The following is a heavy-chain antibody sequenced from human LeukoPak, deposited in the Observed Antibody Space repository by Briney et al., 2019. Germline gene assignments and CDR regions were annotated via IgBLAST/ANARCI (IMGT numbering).Heavy chain of an antibody. J-gene: IGHJ4*02. Sequence: PGGSLRLSCAASGFTFSSYAMHWVRQAPGKGLEWVAVISYDGSNKYYADSVKGRFTISRDNSKNTLYLQMNSLRAEDTAVYYCARGRYYYDSSGYYGGDYWGQGTLSPSPQ. CDR1: GFTFSSYA. CDR2: ISYDGSNK. CDR3: ARGRYYYDSSGYYGGDY. V-gene: IGHV3-30-3*01. D-gene: IGHD3-22*01.